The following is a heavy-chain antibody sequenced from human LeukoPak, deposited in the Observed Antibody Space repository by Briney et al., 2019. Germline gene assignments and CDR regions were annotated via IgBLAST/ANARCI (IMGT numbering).Heavy chain of an antibody. CDR1: GFTVSSNY. Sequence: GGSLRLSCAASGFTVSSNYMCWVRQAPGEGLEWVSIIYSDGSTYYTDSVKGRFTISSDNSKNTLYLQMNSLRAEDTAVYYCAREKGQLMNWGQGTLVTVSS. CDR2: IYSDGST. V-gene: IGHV3-53*01. J-gene: IGHJ4*02. D-gene: IGHD1-1*01. CDR3: AREKGQLMN.